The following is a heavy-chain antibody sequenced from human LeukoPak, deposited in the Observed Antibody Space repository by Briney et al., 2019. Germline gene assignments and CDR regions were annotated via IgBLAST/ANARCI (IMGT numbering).Heavy chain of an antibody. CDR3: SRNGLVDFDY. V-gene: IGHV3-49*04. J-gene: IGHJ4*02. CDR1: GFAFDDFA. CDR2: IRRGAYGGAA. Sequence: SGGSLRLSCTTSGFAFDDFAMSWVRQPAGKGLEWVGFIRRGAYGGAAEYAASVKGRFIISRDDSKGIAYLQMNSLKTEDTAVYYCSRNGLVDFDYWGQGSRVIVPP.